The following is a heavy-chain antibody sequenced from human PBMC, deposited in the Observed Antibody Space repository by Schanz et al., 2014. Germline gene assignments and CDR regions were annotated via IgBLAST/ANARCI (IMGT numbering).Heavy chain of an antibody. Sequence: EVQLVESGGGLVQPGGSLTLSCAASGFTFSSYAMSWVRQAPGKGLEWVSAITDSGGSTYYADSVKGRFTISRDNSKNTLYLQMNSLRAEDSAVYYCAKVGPYSGSLGAFDIWGQGTMVTVSS. CDR3: AKVGPYSGSLGAFDI. CDR2: ITDSGGST. J-gene: IGHJ3*02. CDR1: GFTFSSYA. D-gene: IGHD1-26*01. V-gene: IGHV3-23*04.